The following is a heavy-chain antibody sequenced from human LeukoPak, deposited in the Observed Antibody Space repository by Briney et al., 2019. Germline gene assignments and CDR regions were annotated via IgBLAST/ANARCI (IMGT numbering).Heavy chain of an antibody. Sequence: SETLSLTCTVSGGSISGYYYNWIRQPPGKGLEWIGYIYYSGNTNYNPSLKSRVTISLDTSKNQFSLKLSSVTTADTAVYYCARSVVTLYWYFDLWGRGTLVTVSS. J-gene: IGHJ2*01. CDR1: GGSISGYY. V-gene: IGHV4-59*01. CDR3: ARSVVTLYWYFDL. CDR2: IYYSGNT. D-gene: IGHD4-23*01.